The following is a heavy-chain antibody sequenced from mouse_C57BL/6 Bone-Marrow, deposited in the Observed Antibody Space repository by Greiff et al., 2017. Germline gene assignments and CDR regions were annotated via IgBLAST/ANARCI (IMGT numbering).Heavy chain of an antibody. J-gene: IGHJ3*01. V-gene: IGHV1-69*01. CDR1: GYTFTSYW. CDR2: IDPSDSYT. D-gene: IGHD2-3*01. Sequence: QVQLKQSGAELVMPGASVKLSCKASGYTFTSYWMHWVKQRPGQGLEWIGEIDPSDSYTNYNQKFKGKSTLTVDKSSSTAYMQLSSLTSEDSAVXYCAADGYYGFAYWGQGTLVTVSA. CDR3: AADGYYGFAY.